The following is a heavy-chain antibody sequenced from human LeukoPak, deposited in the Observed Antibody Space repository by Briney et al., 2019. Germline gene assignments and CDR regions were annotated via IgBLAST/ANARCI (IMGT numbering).Heavy chain of an antibody. Sequence: PSQTPSLTCTVSGGSISSGSYYWRWIRQPAGKGLEWIGRIYSSENTNYNPSLKSRVTISVDTSKNQFSLELNSVTAADTAVYYCARSLITPTNWFDPWGQGTLVTVSS. CDR3: ARSLITPTNWFDP. V-gene: IGHV4-61*02. CDR2: IYSSENT. D-gene: IGHD2-15*01. J-gene: IGHJ5*02. CDR1: GGSISSGSYY.